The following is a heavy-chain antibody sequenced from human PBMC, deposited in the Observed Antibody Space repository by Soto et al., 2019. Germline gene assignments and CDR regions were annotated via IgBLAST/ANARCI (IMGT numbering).Heavy chain of an antibody. CDR1: GGSVSDKTYY. Sequence: SETLSLTCSVSGGSVSDKTYYWSWIRQPPGKRLEWIGYVYYSGTTNYNPSLKSRVTISVDLSKNQFSLRLSSVTTADTALYYCARTTAVPNSLRSRYFFDYWGQETLVTSPQ. D-gene: IGHD4-17*01. CDR2: VYYSGTT. CDR3: ARTTAVPNSLRSRYFFDY. J-gene: IGHJ4*02. V-gene: IGHV4-61*01.